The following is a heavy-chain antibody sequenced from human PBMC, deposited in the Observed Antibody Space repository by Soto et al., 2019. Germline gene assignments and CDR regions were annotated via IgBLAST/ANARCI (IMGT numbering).Heavy chain of an antibody. CDR1: GFTFSSYA. CDR3: AKVGNDVGSSWSDYYYYYYMDV. V-gene: IGHV3-23*01. J-gene: IGHJ6*03. D-gene: IGHD6-13*01. CDR2: ISGSGGST. Sequence: GGSLRLSCAASGFTFSSYAMSWVRQAPGKGLEWVSAISGSGGSTYYADSVKGRFTISRDNSKNTLYLQMNSLRAEDTAVYYCAKVGNDVGSSWSDYYYYYYMDVWGKGTTVTVSS.